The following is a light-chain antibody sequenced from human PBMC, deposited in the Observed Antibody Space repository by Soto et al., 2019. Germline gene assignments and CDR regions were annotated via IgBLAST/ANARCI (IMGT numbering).Light chain of an antibody. CDR2: DVS. V-gene: IGLV2-14*03. Sequence: QSALIQPASVSGSPGQSIAISCTGTSSDVGGFNYVSWYQQHPGKAPKFMIYDVSSRPSGVSDRFSGSKSGNTASLTISGLQAEDEADYYCASYTTSSTYVFGTGTKLTVL. CDR3: ASYTTSSTYV. CDR1: SSDVGGFNY. J-gene: IGLJ1*01.